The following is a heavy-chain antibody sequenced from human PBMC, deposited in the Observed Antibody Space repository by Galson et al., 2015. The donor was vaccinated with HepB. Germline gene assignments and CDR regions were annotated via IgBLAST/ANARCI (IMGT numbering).Heavy chain of an antibody. D-gene: IGHD3-10*01. Sequence: SLRLSCAASGFTFSSYGMHWVRQAPGKGLEWVAVISYDGSNKYYADSVKGRFTISRDNTKNTLYLQMNSLRAEDTAVYYCAKDSGVAEYGMDVWGQGTTVTVSS. J-gene: IGHJ6*02. CDR3: AKDSGVAEYGMDV. CDR2: ISYDGSNK. V-gene: IGHV3-30*18. CDR1: GFTFSSYG.